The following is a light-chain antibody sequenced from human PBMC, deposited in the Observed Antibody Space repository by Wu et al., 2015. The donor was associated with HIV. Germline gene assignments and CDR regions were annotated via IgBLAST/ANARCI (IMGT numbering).Light chain of an antibody. J-gene: IGKJ5*01. CDR3: QQYATSIT. V-gene: IGKV3-11*01. CDR2: DAS. Sequence: PGERATLSCRASQSVSSYLAWYQQKPGQAPRLLIYDASNRATGIPARFSGSGSGTDFTLTISSLEPEDFAVYYCQQYATSITFGQGTRLQI. CDR1: QSVSSY.